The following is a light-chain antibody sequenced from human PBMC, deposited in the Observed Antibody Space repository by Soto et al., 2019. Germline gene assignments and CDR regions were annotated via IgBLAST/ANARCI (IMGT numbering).Light chain of an antibody. CDR3: QSYDSSLSGYV. J-gene: IGLJ1*01. Sequence: QSVLTQPPSGSGAPGQRVTISCTGSSSNIGAGYDVHWYQQLPGTAPKLLIYGNSNRPSGVPDRFSGSKSGTSASLAITGLQAEDEADYYCQSYDSSLSGYVFGTGTKLTVI. CDR1: SSNIGAGYD. CDR2: GNS. V-gene: IGLV1-40*01.